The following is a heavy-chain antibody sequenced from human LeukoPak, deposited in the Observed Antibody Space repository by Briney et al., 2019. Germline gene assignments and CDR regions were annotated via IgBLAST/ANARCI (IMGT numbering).Heavy chain of an antibody. Sequence: ASVKVSCKASGYTFTGYYMHWVRQAPGQGLEWMGWINPNSGGTNYAQKFQGRVTMTRDTSISTAYMEPSRLRSDDTAVYYCAREEQQLPFNWFDPWGQGTLVTVSS. J-gene: IGHJ5*02. V-gene: IGHV1-2*02. CDR1: GYTFTGYY. D-gene: IGHD6-13*01. CDR3: AREEQQLPFNWFDP. CDR2: INPNSGGT.